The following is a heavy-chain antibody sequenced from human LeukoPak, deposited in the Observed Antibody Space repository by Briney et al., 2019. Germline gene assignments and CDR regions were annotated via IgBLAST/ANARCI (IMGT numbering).Heavy chain of an antibody. V-gene: IGHV3-48*01. D-gene: IGHD2-2*02. CDR3: AREEVSPELLYVSAFDI. CDR2: ISSSSSTI. CDR1: GFTFSSYS. J-gene: IGHJ4*01. Sequence: QAGGSLRLSCAASGFTFSSYSVNWVRQAPGKGLEWVSYISSSSSTIYYADSVKGRFTISRDNAKNSLYLQMNSLRAEDTAVYYCAREEVSPELLYVSAFDIWGHGTLVTVSS.